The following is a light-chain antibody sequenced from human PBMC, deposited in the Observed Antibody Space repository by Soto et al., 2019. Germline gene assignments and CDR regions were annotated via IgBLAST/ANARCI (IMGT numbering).Light chain of an antibody. CDR2: DVS. Sequence: QSALTQPASVSGSPGQSVTISCTGTSSDVAGYKYVSWYQQHPGRAPKLLIYDVSERPSGVSNRFSGSKSGNTASLTVSWLQAEGEADYYCSSYTSNTVVFGGGTNLTVL. J-gene: IGLJ2*01. V-gene: IGLV2-14*03. CDR1: SSDVAGYKY. CDR3: SSYTSNTVV.